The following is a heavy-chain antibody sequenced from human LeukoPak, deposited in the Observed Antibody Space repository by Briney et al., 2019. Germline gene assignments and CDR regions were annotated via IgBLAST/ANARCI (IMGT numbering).Heavy chain of an antibody. D-gene: IGHD4-17*01. J-gene: IGHJ4*02. CDR1: GFTFSSYA. CDR3: ARGDDYGDRYYFDY. V-gene: IGHV3-23*01. CDR2: ISGSGGST. Sequence: PGGSLRLSCAASGFTFSSYAMSWVRQAPGKGLEWVSAISGSGGSTYYADSVKGRFTISRDNARNSLYLQMNSLRPEDTAVYYCARGDDYGDRYYFDYWGQGILVTVSS.